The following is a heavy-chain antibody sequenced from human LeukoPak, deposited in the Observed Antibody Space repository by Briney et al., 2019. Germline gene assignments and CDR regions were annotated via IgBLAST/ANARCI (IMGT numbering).Heavy chain of an antibody. D-gene: IGHD3-9*01. CDR1: GGSISSSSYY. J-gene: IGHJ2*01. CDR3: ARAKRPHRLRYFDWLPRPDYWYFDL. CDR2: IYYSGST. V-gene: IGHV4-39*07. Sequence: PSETLSLTCTVSGGSISSSSYYWGWIRQPPGKGLEWIGSIYYSGSTYYNPSLKSRVTISVDTSKNQFSLKLSSVTAADTAVYYCARAKRPHRLRYFDWLPRPDYWYFDLWGRGTLVTVSS.